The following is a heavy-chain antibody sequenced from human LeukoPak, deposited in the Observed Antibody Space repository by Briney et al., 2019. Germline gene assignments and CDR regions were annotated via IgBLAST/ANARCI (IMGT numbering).Heavy chain of an antibody. D-gene: IGHD3-22*01. CDR1: GFTFSSYA. CDR2: ISYDGSNK. V-gene: IGHV3-30-3*01. J-gene: IGHJ4*02. CDR3: ARENYYDSSGYHLGFDY. Sequence: PGGSLRLSCAASGFTFSSYAMSWVRQAPGKGLEWVAGISYDGSNKYYADSVKGRFTISRDNSKNTLYVQMNSLRAEDTAVYYCARENYYDSSGYHLGFDYWGQGTLVTASS.